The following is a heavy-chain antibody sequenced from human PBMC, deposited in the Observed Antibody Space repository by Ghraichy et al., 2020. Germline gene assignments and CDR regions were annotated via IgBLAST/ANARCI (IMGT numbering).Heavy chain of an antibody. CDR3: ARAYHKSYSYVAHWYFDL. CDR2: IIPIFGTA. V-gene: IGHV1-69*13. CDR1: GGTFSSYA. Sequence: SVKVSCKASGGTFSSYAISWVRQAPGQGLEWMGGIIPIFGTANYAQKFQGRVTITADESTSTAYMELSSLRSEDTAVYYCARAYHKSYSYVAHWYFDLWGRGTLVTVSS. J-gene: IGHJ2*01. D-gene: IGHD5-18*01.